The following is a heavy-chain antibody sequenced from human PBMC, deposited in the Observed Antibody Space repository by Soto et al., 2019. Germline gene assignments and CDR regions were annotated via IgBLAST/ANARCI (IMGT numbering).Heavy chain of an antibody. CDR2: ISGSGVGT. CDR1: GFTFSNYA. Sequence: EVQLLESGGGLVHPGGSLRLSCAASGFTFSNYAMSWVRQAPGKGLEWVSAISGSGVGTYYPDSVKGRFTISRDNSKNSMSLQMNSLRAEDTAVYYCANEIFDSRGYFSDAFDIWGQGTLVTVSS. V-gene: IGHV3-23*01. CDR3: ANEIFDSRGYFSDAFDI. D-gene: IGHD3-22*01. J-gene: IGHJ3*02.